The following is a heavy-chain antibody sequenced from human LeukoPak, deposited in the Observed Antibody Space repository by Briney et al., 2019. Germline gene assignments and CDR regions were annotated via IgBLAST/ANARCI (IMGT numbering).Heavy chain of an antibody. Sequence: KPSETLSLTCSVSNGSISSYFWNWIRLPPGKGLEWIGYIYYSGSTYYNPSLKSRVTISVDTSKNQFSLKLSSVTAADTAVYYCAKRDIVVVPAAISFVSWFDPWGQGTLVTVSS. CDR2: IYYSGST. D-gene: IGHD2-2*01. CDR3: AKRDIVVVPAAISFVSWFDP. V-gene: IGHV4-59*08. J-gene: IGHJ5*02. CDR1: NGSISSYF.